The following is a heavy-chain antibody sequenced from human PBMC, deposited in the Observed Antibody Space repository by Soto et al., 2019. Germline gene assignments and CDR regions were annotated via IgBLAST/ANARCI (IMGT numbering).Heavy chain of an antibody. CDR2: ISSSSSYI. D-gene: IGHD2-15*01. CDR1: GFTFSSYS. J-gene: IGHJ6*02. CDR3: ARDLRVVADYGMDV. Sequence: EVQLVESGGGLVKPGGSLRLSCAASGFTFSSYSMNWVRQAPGKGLEWVSSISSSSSYIYYADSVKGRFTISRDNAKNSLYLQMNSLRAEDTAVYYCARDLRVVADYGMDVWGQGTTGTVSS. V-gene: IGHV3-21*01.